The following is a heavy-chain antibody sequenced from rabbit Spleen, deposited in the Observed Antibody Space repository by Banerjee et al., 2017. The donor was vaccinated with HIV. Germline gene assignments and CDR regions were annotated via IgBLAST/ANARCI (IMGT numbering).Heavy chain of an antibody. V-gene: IGHV1S45*01. D-gene: IGHD6-1*01. CDR1: GVSLNDKDV. CDR3: ARDDGGDGYDYASNL. J-gene: IGHJ4*01. CDR2: INAVTGKA. Sequence: QEQLTETGGGLVQPGGSLTLSCKASGVSLNDKDVMCWVRQAPGKGLEWIACINAVTGKAVYASWAKGRFTFSKTSSTTVTLQMTSLTAADTATYFCARDDGGDGYDYASNLWGPGTLVTVS.